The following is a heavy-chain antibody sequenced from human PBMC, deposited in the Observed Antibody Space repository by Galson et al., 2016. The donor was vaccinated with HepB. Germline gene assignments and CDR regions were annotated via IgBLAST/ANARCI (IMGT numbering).Heavy chain of an antibody. Sequence: SETLSLTCDVSGASISSTNWWSWVRQPPGKGLEWIGEVFHSGSTNYNPSLKNRVTISVDKSKNQFSLQLSSVTAADTAMYYCARDKLSAWLRGMDVWGQGTTVTVSS. CDR2: VFHSGST. D-gene: IGHD3-22*01. J-gene: IGHJ6*02. CDR3: ARDKLSAWLRGMDV. CDR1: GASISSTNW. V-gene: IGHV4-4*02.